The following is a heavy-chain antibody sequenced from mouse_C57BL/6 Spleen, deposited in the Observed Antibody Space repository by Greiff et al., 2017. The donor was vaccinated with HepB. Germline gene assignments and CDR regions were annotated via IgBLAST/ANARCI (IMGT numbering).Heavy chain of an antibody. V-gene: IGHV3-6*01. J-gene: IGHJ4*01. Sequence: DVKLVESGPGLVKPSQSLSLTCSVTGYSITSGYYWNWIRQFPGNKLEWMGYISYDGSNNYNPSLKNRISITRDTSKNQFFLKLNSVTTEDTATYYCARDPYYAMDYWGQGTSVTVSS. CDR2: ISYDGSN. CDR3: ARDPYYAMDY. CDR1: GYSITSGYY.